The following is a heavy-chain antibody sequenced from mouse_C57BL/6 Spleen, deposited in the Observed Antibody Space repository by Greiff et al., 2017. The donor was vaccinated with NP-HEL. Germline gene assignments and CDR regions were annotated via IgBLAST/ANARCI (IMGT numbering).Heavy chain of an antibody. D-gene: IGHD2-4*01. V-gene: IGHV1-81*01. CDR2: IYPRSGNT. CDR1: GYTFTSYG. CDR3: VGLRQEYYFDD. Sequence: VQLQQSGAELARPGASVKLSCKASGYTFTSYGISWVKQRTGQGLEWIGEIYPRSGNTYYNEKFQGKATLTADKSSSTAYMELRSLTSEDSAVYFCVGLRQEYYFDDWGQGTTLTVSS. J-gene: IGHJ2*01.